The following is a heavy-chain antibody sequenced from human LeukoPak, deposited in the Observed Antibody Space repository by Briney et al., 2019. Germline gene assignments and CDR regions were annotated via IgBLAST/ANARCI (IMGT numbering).Heavy chain of an antibody. Sequence: PGGSLRLSCVASGFTFSDYYVSWIRQAPGKGPEWVSYIGGTSSHTNYADSVKGRFTISRDNSKNTLYLQMNSLRAEDTAVYYCAREGPRGNSQFDYWGQGTLVTVSS. CDR1: GFTFSDYY. V-gene: IGHV3-11*06. D-gene: IGHD4-23*01. J-gene: IGHJ4*02. CDR3: AREGPRGNSQFDY. CDR2: IGGTSSHT.